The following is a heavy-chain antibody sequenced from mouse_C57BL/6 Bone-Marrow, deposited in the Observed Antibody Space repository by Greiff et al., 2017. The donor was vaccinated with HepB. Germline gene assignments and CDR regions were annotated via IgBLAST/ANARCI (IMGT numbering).Heavy chain of an antibody. CDR1: GFTFTDYY. J-gene: IGHJ2*01. V-gene: IGHV7-3*01. Sequence: EVKVVESGGGLVQPGGSLSLSCAASGFTFTDYYMSWVRQPPGKALEWLGFIRNKANGYTTEYSASVKGRFTISRDNSQSILYLQMNALRAEDSATYYCARFLYGSSNYFDYWGQGTTLTVSS. D-gene: IGHD1-1*01. CDR2: IRNKANGYTT. CDR3: ARFLYGSSNYFDY.